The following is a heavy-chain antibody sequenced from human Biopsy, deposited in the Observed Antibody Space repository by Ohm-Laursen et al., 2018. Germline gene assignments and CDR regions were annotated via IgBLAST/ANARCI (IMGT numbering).Heavy chain of an antibody. CDR1: GYTFTSYG. V-gene: IGHV1-18*01. Sequence: GAPVKVSCKASGYTFTSYGIDWVRQAPGQGLEWMGWISTYNGDTNYAQRFQGRVTMTTDTSTSTAYMELRGLTSDDTAVYYCARDDYYYDLDVWGQGTTVTVSS. CDR2: ISTYNGDT. CDR3: ARDDYYYDLDV. J-gene: IGHJ6*02.